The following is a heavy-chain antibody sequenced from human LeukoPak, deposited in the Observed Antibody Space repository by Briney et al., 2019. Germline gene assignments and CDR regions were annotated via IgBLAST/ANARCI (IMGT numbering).Heavy chain of an antibody. CDR3: ARDHRGGDSYDYVWGGYRLTFFDY. J-gene: IGHJ4*02. Sequence: HPGGSLRLSCAASGFTVSSNYMSWVRQAPGKGLEWVSVIYSGGSTYYADSVKGRFTISRDNSKNTLYLQMNSLRAEDTAVYYRARDHRGGDSYDYVWGGYRLTFFDYWGQGTLVTVSS. D-gene: IGHD3-16*02. CDR1: GFTVSSNY. V-gene: IGHV3-66*01. CDR2: IYSGGST.